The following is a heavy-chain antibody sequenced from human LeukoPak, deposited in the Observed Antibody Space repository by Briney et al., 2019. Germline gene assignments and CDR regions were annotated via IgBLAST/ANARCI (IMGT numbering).Heavy chain of an antibody. CDR2: IKQDGSEK. CDR3: ARDEGLLWFGEPILD. J-gene: IGHJ4*02. V-gene: IGHV3-7*04. D-gene: IGHD3-10*01. Sequence: PGGSLRLSCAASGFTFSSYWMSWVRQAPGKGLEWVANIKQDGSEKYYVDSAKGRFTISRDNAKNSLYLQMNSLRAEDTAVYYCARDEGLLWFGEPILDWGQGTLVTVSS. CDR1: GFTFSSYW.